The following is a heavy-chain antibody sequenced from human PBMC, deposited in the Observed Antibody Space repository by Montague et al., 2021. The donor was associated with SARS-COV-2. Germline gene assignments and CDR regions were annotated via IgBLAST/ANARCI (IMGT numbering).Heavy chain of an antibody. CDR2: ISGSGGST. J-gene: IGHJ4*02. CDR3: ANRGIAAAGSYRYYLDY. D-gene: IGHD6-13*01. V-gene: IGHV3-23*01. Sequence: SLRLSCAASGFTFSYYVMSWVRQAPGKGLEWVSAISGSGGSTYYADSVKGRFTISRDNSENTLYLQMNNLRAEDTAVYYCANRGIAAAGSYRYYLDYWGQGTLVAVSS. CDR1: GFTFSYYV.